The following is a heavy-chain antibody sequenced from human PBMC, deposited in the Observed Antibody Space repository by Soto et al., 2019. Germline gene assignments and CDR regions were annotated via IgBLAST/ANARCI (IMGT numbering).Heavy chain of an antibody. V-gene: IGHV3-72*01. J-gene: IGHJ4*02. Sequence: EGQLVESGGGLVQPGGSLRLSCTASAFSLSDQYLDWVRQAPGQGLEWVGRTVNKAFSYTTEYAAAVKGRFTILRDDSENSLYLQMTSLRTEDPVVYYCVGERYAGFDYWGQGALVTVSS. CDR2: TVNKAFSYTT. CDR1: AFSLSDQY. CDR3: VGERYAGFDY. D-gene: IGHD2-8*01.